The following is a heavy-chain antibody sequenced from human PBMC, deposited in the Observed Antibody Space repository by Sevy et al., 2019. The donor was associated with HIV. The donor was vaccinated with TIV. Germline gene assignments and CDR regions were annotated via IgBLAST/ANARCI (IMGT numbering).Heavy chain of an antibody. Sequence: GGSLRLSCAASGFTFSSYWMSWVRQAPGKGLEWVANIKQDGSEKYYVDSVKGRFTISRDNAKNSLYLQMNSLRAEDTAVYYGARALIAVAGYYFDYWGQGTLVTVSS. J-gene: IGHJ4*02. D-gene: IGHD6-19*01. CDR3: ARALIAVAGYYFDY. CDR1: GFTFSSYW. V-gene: IGHV3-7*03. CDR2: IKQDGSEK.